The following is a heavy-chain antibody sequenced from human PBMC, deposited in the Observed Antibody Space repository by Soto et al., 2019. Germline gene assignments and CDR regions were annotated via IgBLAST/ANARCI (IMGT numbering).Heavy chain of an antibody. Sequence: SETLSLTCTVSGGSISSYYWSWIRQPPGKGLEWIGYIYYSGSTNYNPSLKSRVTISVDTSKNQFSLKLSSVTAADTAVYYCARGGDGYSTFDYWGQGTLVTVSS. CDR1: GGSISSYY. CDR3: ARGGDGYSTFDY. V-gene: IGHV4-59*01. D-gene: IGHD4-4*01. CDR2: IYYSGST. J-gene: IGHJ4*02.